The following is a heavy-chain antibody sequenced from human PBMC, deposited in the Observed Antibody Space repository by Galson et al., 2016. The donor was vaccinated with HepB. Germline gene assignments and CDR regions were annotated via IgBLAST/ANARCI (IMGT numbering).Heavy chain of an antibody. J-gene: IGHJ3*01. D-gene: IGHD1-14*01. CDR2: INHRGST. CDR1: GASFGENY. CDR3: ARVILGRYGPQGTFDL. Sequence: SETLSLTCGVFGASFGENYWTWIRQSPGKGLEWIGEINHRGSTNYNPSLKSRVTISVDTSKNQLSLNLTSMTAADRAVYYCARVILGRYGPQGTFDLWGQGTLVTVSS. V-gene: IGHV4-34*01.